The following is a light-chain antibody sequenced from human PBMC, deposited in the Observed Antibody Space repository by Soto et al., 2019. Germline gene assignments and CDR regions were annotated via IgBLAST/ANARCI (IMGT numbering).Light chain of an antibody. J-gene: IGLJ2*01. CDR3: QTWGTGIQV. CDR1: SGHSSYA. V-gene: IGLV4-69*01. Sequence: QPVLTQSPSASASLGASVKLTCTLSSGHSSYAIAWPQQQPEKGPRYLMKLNSAGSHSKGDGSPDRLSGSSSGAERYLTISSLQSEDEADYYCQTWGTGIQVFGGGTKLTVL. CDR2: LNSAGSH.